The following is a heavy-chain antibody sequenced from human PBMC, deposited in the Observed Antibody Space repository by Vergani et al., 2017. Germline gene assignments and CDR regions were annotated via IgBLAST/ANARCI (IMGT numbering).Heavy chain of an antibody. D-gene: IGHD5-12*01. V-gene: IGHV3-53*04. CDR2: IYRGGST. CDR3: ARDRVDIVATTTYYYYYYGMDV. J-gene: IGHJ6*02. Sequence: EVQLLESGGGLVQPGGSLRLSCAASGFTVSSNYMSWVRQAPGKGLEWVSVIYRGGSTYYADSVKGRFTISRHNSKNTLYLQMNSLRAEDTAVYYCARDRVDIVATTTYYYYYYGMDVWGQGTTVTVSS. CDR1: GFTVSSNY.